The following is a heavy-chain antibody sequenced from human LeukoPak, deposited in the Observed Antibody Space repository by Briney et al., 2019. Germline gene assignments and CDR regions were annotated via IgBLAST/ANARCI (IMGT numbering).Heavy chain of an antibody. CDR1: GFTFSSDW. D-gene: IGHD3-3*01. J-gene: IGHJ4*02. V-gene: IGHV3-7*01. Sequence: GSLRLSCAASGFTFSSDWMNWVRQASGKGLEWVADIKQDGSEKHYVDSVKGRFTISRDKSKNSVSLQMNRSRVTRTAVYYCAGAGDDFWSAYHFDYWGQGTLVTVSS. CDR2: IKQDGSEK. CDR3: AGAGDDFWSAYHFDY.